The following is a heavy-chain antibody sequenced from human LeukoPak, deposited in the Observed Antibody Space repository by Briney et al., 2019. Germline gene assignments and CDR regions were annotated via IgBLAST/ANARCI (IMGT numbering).Heavy chain of an antibody. D-gene: IGHD3-3*01. Sequence: ASVKVSCKASGGTFSSYAISWVRQAPGQGLEWMGGIIPIFGTANYAQKFQGRVTITADESTSTAYMELSSLRSEDTAPYYCAKSVAIYFYYGLDVWGQGTTVTVSS. CDR2: IIPIFGTA. CDR3: AKSVAIYFYYGLDV. J-gene: IGHJ6*02. V-gene: IGHV1-69*13. CDR1: GGTFSSYA.